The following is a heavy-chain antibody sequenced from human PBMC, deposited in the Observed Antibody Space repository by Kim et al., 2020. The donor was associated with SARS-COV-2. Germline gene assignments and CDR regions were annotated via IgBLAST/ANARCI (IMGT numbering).Heavy chain of an antibody. CDR1: GYTFTSYD. D-gene: IGHD3-22*01. CDR2: INPCSGNT. CDR3: ARGHYYDSSGYYYGRFDP. Sequence: ASVKVSCKASGYTFTSYDMHWVRQAPGQGLEWMGMINPCSGNTSYAQKFQGRVTMTRDTSTSTVYMELSSLRSEDTAVYYCARGHYYDSSGYYYGRFDPWGQGTLVTVSS. J-gene: IGHJ5*02. V-gene: IGHV1-46*01.